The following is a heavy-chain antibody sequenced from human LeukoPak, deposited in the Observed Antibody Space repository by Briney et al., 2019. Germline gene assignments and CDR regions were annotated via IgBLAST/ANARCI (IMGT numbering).Heavy chain of an antibody. D-gene: IGHD1-1*01. V-gene: IGHV3-74*01. Sequence: PGGSLRLSCAASGFTFRNCWMHWVRQAPGKGLVWVSRISRDGATTHYAGSVKGRFTISRDNAKNMVYLQMDSLSAEDTAVYYCVRLLDIDYWGQGTLVTVSS. CDR1: GFTFRNCW. J-gene: IGHJ4*02. CDR2: ISRDGATT. CDR3: VRLLDIDY.